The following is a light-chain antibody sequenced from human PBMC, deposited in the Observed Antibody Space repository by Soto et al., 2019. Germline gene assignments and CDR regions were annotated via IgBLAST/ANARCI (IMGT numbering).Light chain of an antibody. Sequence: QSVLTQPASVSGSPGQSITISCTGTSSDVGGYDYVSWYQQHPGKAPKLMIYDVTNRPSGVSNRFSGSKSGNTASLTISGLQAEDEAAYYCISYPSINTYVFGTGTKVTV. CDR3: ISYPSINTYV. V-gene: IGLV2-14*01. J-gene: IGLJ1*01. CDR2: DVT. CDR1: SSDVGGYDY.